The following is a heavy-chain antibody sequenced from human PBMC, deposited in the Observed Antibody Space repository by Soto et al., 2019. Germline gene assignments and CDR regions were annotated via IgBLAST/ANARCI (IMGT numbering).Heavy chain of an antibody. D-gene: IGHD4-17*01. J-gene: IGHJ6*02. CDR3: AREVSDYVAYFFSYYGMDV. CDR2: ISYDGSNK. Sequence: HPGGSLRLSCAASGFTFSSYAMHWVRQAPGKGLEWVAVISYDGSNKYYADSVKGRFTISRDNSKNTLYLQMNSLRAEDTAVYYCAREVSDYVAYFFSYYGMDVWGQGTTVTVSS. CDR1: GFTFSSYA. V-gene: IGHV3-30-3*01.